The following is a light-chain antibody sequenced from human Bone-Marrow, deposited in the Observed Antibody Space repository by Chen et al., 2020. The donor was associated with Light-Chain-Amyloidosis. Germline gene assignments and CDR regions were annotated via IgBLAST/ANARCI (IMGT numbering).Light chain of an antibody. V-gene: IGLV2-23*03. CDR2: EGS. CDR1: SSDVGSYNL. J-gene: IGLJ3*02. Sequence: QSALTQPASVSGSPGQSITISCPGTSSDVGSYNLVSWYQQHPGKAPKLMIYEGSKRPSGVSQRFSGSKSDNTAYLTSSGLQAEDEADYCCCSYAGSSTFGVFGGGTKLTVL. CDR3: CSYAGSSTFGV.